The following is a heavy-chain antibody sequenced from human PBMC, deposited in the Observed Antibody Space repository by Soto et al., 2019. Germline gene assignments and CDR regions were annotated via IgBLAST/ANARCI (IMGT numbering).Heavy chain of an antibody. CDR2: ISFDGSNE. Sequence: GGSLRLSCAASGFNFSDYVVHWVRQAPGRGLGWMAFISFDGSNEYYADFVKGRFTISRDNSKNMVYLQVNSLRADDTAVYFCAREGYYDSRGYPYGIDVWGQGTTVTVSS. D-gene: IGHD3-22*01. CDR3: AREGYYDSRGYPYGIDV. V-gene: IGHV3-30-3*01. J-gene: IGHJ6*02. CDR1: GFNFSDYV.